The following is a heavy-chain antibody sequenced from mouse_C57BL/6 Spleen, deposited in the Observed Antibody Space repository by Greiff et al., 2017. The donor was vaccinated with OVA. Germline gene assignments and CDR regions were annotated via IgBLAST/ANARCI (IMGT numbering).Heavy chain of an antibody. CDR3: ASGGSSDSRRHYYAMDY. Sequence: VQLQQPGAELVMPGASVKLSCKASGYTFTSYWMHWVKQRPGQGLEWIGEIDPSDSYTNYNQKFKGKSTLTVDKSSSTAYMQLSSLTSEDSAVYYCASGGSSDSRRHYYAMDYWGQGTSVTVSS. CDR2: IDPSDSYT. D-gene: IGHD1-1*01. CDR1: GYTFTSYW. V-gene: IGHV1-69*01. J-gene: IGHJ4*01.